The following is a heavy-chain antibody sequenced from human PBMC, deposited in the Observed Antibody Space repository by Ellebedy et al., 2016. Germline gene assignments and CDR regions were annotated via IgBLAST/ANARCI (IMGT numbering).Heavy chain of an antibody. CDR1: GFTVSSNY. D-gene: IGHD5-18*01. V-gene: IGHV3-53*01. Sequence: GESLKISCAASGFTVSSNYMNWVRQAPGKGLEWVSVIYSGGSTYYADSVKGRFTISRDNSKNTLYLQMNSLRAEDTAVYYCARDRQLTGWGQGTLVTVSS. J-gene: IGHJ4*02. CDR3: ARDRQLTG. CDR2: IYSGGST.